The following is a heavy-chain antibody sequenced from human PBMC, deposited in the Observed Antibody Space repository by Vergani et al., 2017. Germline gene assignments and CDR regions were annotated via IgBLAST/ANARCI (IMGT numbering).Heavy chain of an antibody. J-gene: IGHJ4*02. D-gene: IGHD5-12*01. CDR3: ARGDSGYDTPFDY. V-gene: IGHV4-59*01. CDR2: IYYSGST. Sequence: QVQLQESGPGLVKPSETLSLTCTVSGGSISSYYWSWIRQPPGKGLEWIGYIYYSGSTNYNPSLKSRVTISVDTSKNQFSLKLSSVTAADTAVYYCARGDSGYDTPFDYWGQGTLVTVSP. CDR1: GGSISSYY.